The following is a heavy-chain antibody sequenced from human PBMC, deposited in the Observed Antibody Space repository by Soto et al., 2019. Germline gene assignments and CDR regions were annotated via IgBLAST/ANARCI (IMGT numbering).Heavy chain of an antibody. CDR2: IWYDGSNK. CDR1: GFTFSSYG. J-gene: IGHJ5*02. V-gene: IGHV3-33*01. D-gene: IGHD1-26*01. Sequence: PGGSLRLSCAASGFTFSSYGMHWVRQAPGKGLEWVAVIWYDGSNKYYADSVKGRFTISRDNSKNTLYLQMNSLRAEDTAVYYCARGHSGSYGTLRSGWFDPWGQGTLVTVSS. CDR3: ARGHSGSYGTLRSGWFDP.